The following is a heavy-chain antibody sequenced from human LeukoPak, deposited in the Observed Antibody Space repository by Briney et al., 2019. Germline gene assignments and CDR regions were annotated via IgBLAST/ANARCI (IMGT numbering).Heavy chain of an antibody. V-gene: IGHV4-38-2*02. CDR1: GYSISSGYY. Sequence: KPSETLSLTCTVSGYSISSGYYWGWIRQPPGKGLEWIGSIYQSGSTYYDPSLKSRVTISVDTSKNQFSLKLSSVTAADTAVYFCARVPGPNWFDPWGQGTLVTVSS. CDR3: ARVPGPNWFDP. CDR2: IYQSGST. J-gene: IGHJ5*02.